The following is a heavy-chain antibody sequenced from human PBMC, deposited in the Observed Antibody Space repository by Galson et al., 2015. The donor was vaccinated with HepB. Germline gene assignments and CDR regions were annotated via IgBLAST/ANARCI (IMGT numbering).Heavy chain of an antibody. Sequence: SVKVSCKASGYSFNNYGLSWIRQAPGPGLEWLGWFSGYDHSTNYAQKFQGRVTMTADAPTGTAYPELRNLRSDDTAVYYCARDSRLELRINNYFSYGMDVWGQGSAVTVSS. D-gene: IGHD1-7*01. CDR1: GYSFNNYG. CDR3: ARDSRLELRINNYFSYGMDV. V-gene: IGHV1-18*01. CDR2: FSGYDHST. J-gene: IGHJ6*02.